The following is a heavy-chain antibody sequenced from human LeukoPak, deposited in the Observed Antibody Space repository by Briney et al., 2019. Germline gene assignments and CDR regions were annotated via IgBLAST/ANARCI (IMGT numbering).Heavy chain of an antibody. CDR3: ARWNGAVDY. J-gene: IGHJ4*02. V-gene: IGHV5-10-1*01. Sequence: GESLRISCKGSGYSFTSYWISWLRQTPGKGLEWMGRIDPSDSYTNYSPSFQGHVTISADKSISTAHLQWGSLKASDTAMYYCARWNGAVDYWGQGTLVTVSS. D-gene: IGHD1-1*01. CDR1: GYSFTSYW. CDR2: IDPSDSYT.